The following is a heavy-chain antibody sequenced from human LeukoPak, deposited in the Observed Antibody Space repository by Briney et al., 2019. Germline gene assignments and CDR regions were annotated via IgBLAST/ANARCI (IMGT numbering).Heavy chain of an antibody. D-gene: IGHD2-2*01. Sequence: SETLSLTCTVSSGSISGYYWSWIRQPPGKGLQFIGYIYYSGSTNYNPSLESRVTISVDTSKNQFSLKLRSVTAADTAVYYCARLSKDTVVLPAAMAHYFDYWGQGTLVTVSS. J-gene: IGHJ4*02. CDR1: SGSISGYY. CDR2: IYYSGST. V-gene: IGHV4-59*08. CDR3: ARLSKDTVVLPAAMAHYFDY.